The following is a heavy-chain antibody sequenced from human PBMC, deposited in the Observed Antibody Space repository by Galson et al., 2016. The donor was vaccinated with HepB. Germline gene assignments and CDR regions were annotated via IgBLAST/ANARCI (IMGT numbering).Heavy chain of an antibody. J-gene: IGHJ6*03. D-gene: IGHD6-19*01. CDR1: GGSFSGYY. Sequence: LSLTCAVYGGSFSGYYWSWIRQPPGKGLEWIGEINHSGSTNYNPSLKSRVTISVETSKNQFSLRLSSVTAADTAVYYCARDYSSGWSTFYYYMDVWGKGTTVTVSS. V-gene: IGHV4-34*01. CDR2: INHSGST. CDR3: ARDYSSGWSTFYYYMDV.